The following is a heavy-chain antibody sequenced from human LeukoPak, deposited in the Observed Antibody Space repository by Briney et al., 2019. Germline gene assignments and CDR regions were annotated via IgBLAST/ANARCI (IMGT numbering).Heavy chain of an antibody. V-gene: IGHV3-30*02. J-gene: IGHJ6*03. CDR1: GFTFSSYG. CDR2: IRFDGSNK. Sequence: PGGSLRLSCAASGFTFSSYGMYWVRQAPGKGLEWVAFIRFDGSNKYYADSVKGRFTVSRDNSKNTLYLQMNSLRAEDTAVYSCAKDVGLYYYGSGTLTRDYYYYYMDVWGKGTTVTISS. D-gene: IGHD3-10*01. CDR3: AKDVGLYYYGSGTLTRDYYYYYMDV.